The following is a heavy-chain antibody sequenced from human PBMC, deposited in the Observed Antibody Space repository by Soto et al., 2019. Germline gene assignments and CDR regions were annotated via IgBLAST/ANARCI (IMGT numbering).Heavy chain of an antibody. CDR1: GDTFSFYT. D-gene: IGHD6-19*01. V-gene: IGHV1-69*02. J-gene: IGHJ4*02. CDR3: ARGRDGVAVASDX. Sequence: SVKVSCKASGDTFSFYTISWVRQAPGQGLEWMGRIIPILGIANYAQKFQGRVTITADKSTSTAYMELSSLRSEDTAVYYCARGRDGVAVASDXWGQGTLVTVSS. CDR2: IIPILGIA.